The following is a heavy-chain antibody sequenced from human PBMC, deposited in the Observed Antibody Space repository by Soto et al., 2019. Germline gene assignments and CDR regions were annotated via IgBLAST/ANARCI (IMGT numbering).Heavy chain of an antibody. Sequence: SGPTLVNPTQTPTLTCTFSGFSLSTSGMCVSWIRQPPGKALEWLALIDWDDDKYYSTSLKTRLTISKDTSKNQVVLTMTNMDPVDTATYYCARITWAAGKNWFDPWGQGTLVTVSS. D-gene: IGHD6-13*01. V-gene: IGHV2-70*01. CDR3: ARITWAAGKNWFDP. CDR1: GFSLSTSGMC. J-gene: IGHJ5*02. CDR2: IDWDDDK.